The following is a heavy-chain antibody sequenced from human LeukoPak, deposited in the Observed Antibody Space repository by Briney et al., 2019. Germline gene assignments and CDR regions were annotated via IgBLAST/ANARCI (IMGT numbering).Heavy chain of an antibody. J-gene: IGHJ4*02. D-gene: IGHD4-17*01. V-gene: IGHV3-48*03. CDR3: ARRTTGVDY. CDR1: GFTFSNYE. Sequence: GGSLRLSCAASGFTFSNYEMNWVRQAPGRGLEWVSYISSSGLTMYYADSVKGRFTISRDNAKNSLYLQMNSLRAEDTAVYYCARRTTGVDYWGQGTLVTVSS. CDR2: ISSSGLTM.